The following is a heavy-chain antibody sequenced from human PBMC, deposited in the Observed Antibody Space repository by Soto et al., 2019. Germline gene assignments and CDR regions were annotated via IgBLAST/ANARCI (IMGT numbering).Heavy chain of an antibody. V-gene: IGHV3-30*18. CDR1: GFTFSSYG. D-gene: IGHD1-1*01. J-gene: IGHJ4*02. CDR3: AKEGPITNWYFDY. CDR2: ISYDGNVA. Sequence: QVQLVESGGGVVQPGRSLRLSCAASGFTFSSYGMHWVRQAPGKGQEWVTVISYDGNVAYYADSVKGRFTISRDNSKNTLYLQMNRLRTEDTAMYYCAKEGPITNWYFDYWGQGTLVTVSS.